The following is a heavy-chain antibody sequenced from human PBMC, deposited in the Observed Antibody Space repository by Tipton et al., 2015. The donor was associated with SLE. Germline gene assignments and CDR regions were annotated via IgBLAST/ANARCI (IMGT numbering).Heavy chain of an antibody. Sequence: GLVKPSETLSLTCNVSGGSIRSYYWSWIRQATGKGLEWIGYMYYSGGTNYNPSLESRVSISLDTSKNQFSLKLSSVTAADTAVYYCARDPQLAGFDLWGQGTLVTVSS. CDR3: ARDPQLAGFDL. CDR2: MYYSGGT. V-gene: IGHV4-59*12. CDR1: GGSIRSYY. J-gene: IGHJ5*02. D-gene: IGHD3-10*01.